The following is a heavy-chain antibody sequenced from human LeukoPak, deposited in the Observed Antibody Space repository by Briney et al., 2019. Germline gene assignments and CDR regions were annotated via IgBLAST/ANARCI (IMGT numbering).Heavy chain of an antibody. CDR3: ARDGYFDWLSSPMDV. Sequence: PGGSLRLSCAASGFTFSSYEMNWVRQAPGKGLEWGSHISSSGSTIYYADSVKGRFTISRDNAKNSLYLQMNSLRAEDTAVYYCARDGYFDWLSSPMDVWGQGTTVTVSS. CDR1: GFTFSSYE. CDR2: ISSSGSTI. V-gene: IGHV3-48*03. J-gene: IGHJ6*02. D-gene: IGHD3-9*01.